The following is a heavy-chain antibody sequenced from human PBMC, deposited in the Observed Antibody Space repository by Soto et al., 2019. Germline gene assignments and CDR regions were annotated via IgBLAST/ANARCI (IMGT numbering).Heavy chain of an antibody. CDR1: GDTFSSYT. CDR3: ARDKYYGSGNYMDV. D-gene: IGHD3-10*01. CDR2: IIPMFDIS. J-gene: IGHJ6*03. Sequence: ASVKVSCKASGDTFSSYTISWVRQAPGQGLEWMGRIIPMFDISNYAQKFQGRVTVTADKSTSTAYMELSSLRSEDTAVYYCARDKYYGSGNYMDVWGKGTTVTVSS. V-gene: IGHV1-69*04.